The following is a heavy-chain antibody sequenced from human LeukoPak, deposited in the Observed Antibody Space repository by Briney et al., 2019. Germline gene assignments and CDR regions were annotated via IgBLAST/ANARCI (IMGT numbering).Heavy chain of an antibody. D-gene: IGHD1-14*01. J-gene: IGHJ4*02. Sequence: GGSLRLSCAASGLPFSSSRMHWVRQAPGKGLVWVSSINRDGSSTRYADSVKGRFTISRDNAKDTLYLQMNSLRAEDTAVYYGARLPTGSPLHYWGQGTLVTVSS. CDR3: ARLPTGSPLHY. CDR2: INRDGSST. CDR1: GLPFSSSR. V-gene: IGHV3-74*01.